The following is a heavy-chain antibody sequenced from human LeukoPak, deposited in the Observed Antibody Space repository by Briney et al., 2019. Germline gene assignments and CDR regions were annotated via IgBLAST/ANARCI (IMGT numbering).Heavy chain of an antibody. Sequence: GGSLRLSCATSGFTFSSYWMHWVRQAPGKGLVWVTRINGDGSSANYADSVRGRFSISRDNAKNTVYLQMNSLKTEGTAVYYCNTDSLVANIWGQGTLVTVSS. D-gene: IGHD5-12*01. CDR3: NTDSLVANI. CDR2: INGDGSSA. V-gene: IGHV3-74*01. J-gene: IGHJ4*02. CDR1: GFTFSSYW.